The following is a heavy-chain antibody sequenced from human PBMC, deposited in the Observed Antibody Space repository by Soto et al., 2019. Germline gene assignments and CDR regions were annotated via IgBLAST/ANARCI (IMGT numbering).Heavy chain of an antibody. CDR3: ARDLWGYCGTDCYPLDV. CDR2: MYNTGST. J-gene: IGHJ6*02. V-gene: IGHV4-59*01. CDR1: GSSISAYY. D-gene: IGHD2-21*02. Sequence: SETLSLTSTVSGSSISAYYWSLIRQPPGKGLEWIGYMYNTGSTVYNPSFKSRVTISVDTSKNQFSLKLNSVTAADTAVYYCARDLWGYCGTDCYPLDVWGQGTTVTVS.